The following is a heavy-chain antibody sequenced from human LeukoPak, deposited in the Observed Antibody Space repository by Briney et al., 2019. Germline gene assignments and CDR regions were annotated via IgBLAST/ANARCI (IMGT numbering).Heavy chain of an antibody. J-gene: IGHJ4*02. CDR2: IIPILGIA. V-gene: IGHV1-69*04. Sequence: SVKVSCKASGGTFSSYAISWVRQAPGQGLGWMGRIIPILGIANYAQKFQGRVTITADKSTSTAYMELSSLRSEDTAVYYCARDLGDSSGYYYVGLGYWGQGTLVTVSS. D-gene: IGHD3-22*01. CDR1: GGTFSSYA. CDR3: ARDLGDSSGYYYVGLGY.